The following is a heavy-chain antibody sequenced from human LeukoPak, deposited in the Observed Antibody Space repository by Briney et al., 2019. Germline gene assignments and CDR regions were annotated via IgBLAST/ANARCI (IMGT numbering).Heavy chain of an antibody. D-gene: IGHD3-10*01. CDR2: IYYSGST. J-gene: IGHJ2*01. Sequence: SETLSLTCTVSGGSISSYYWSWIRQPPGKGLEWIGYIYYSGSTNYNPSLKSRVTISVDTSKNQFSLKLSSVTAADTAVYYCARRSGTYTWYLDVWGRGTLVTVSS. CDR1: GGSISSYY. V-gene: IGHV4-59*01. CDR3: ARRSGTYTWYLDV.